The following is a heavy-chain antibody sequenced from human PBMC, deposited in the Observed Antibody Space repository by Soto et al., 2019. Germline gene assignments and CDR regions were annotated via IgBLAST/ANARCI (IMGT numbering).Heavy chain of an antibody. CDR1: GFTFISYA. Sequence: PVGSLRLSCAASGFTFISYAMHWVRQAPGKGLEWVAVISYDGSNKYYADSVKGRFTISRDNSKNTLYLQMNSLRAEDTAVYYCARVHPGGWCDYWGQGTLVTVSS. V-gene: IGHV3-30-3*01. CDR2: ISYDGSNK. CDR3: ARVHPGGWCDY. J-gene: IGHJ4*02. D-gene: IGHD6-19*01.